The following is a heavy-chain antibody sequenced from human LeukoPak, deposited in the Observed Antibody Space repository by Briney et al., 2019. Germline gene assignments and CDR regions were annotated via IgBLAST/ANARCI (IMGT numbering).Heavy chain of an antibody. V-gene: IGHV5-51*01. CDR1: GYSFTNYW. CDR3: ARLGYRPDSSGYMDY. J-gene: IGHJ4*02. Sequence: GESLKISCKGSGYSFTNYWIGWVRQMPGKGLEWMGIIYPGDSDTRYSPSFQGQVTISADKSISTAYLQWSSLKASDTAMYYCARLGYRPDSSGYMDYWGQGTLVTVSP. D-gene: IGHD3-22*01. CDR2: IYPGDSDT.